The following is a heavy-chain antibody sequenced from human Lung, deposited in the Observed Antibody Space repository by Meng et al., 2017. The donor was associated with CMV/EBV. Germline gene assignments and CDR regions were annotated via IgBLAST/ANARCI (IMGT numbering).Heavy chain of an antibody. J-gene: IGHJ6*02. CDR2: IIPILGIA. CDR1: GGTFSSYA. D-gene: IGHD2-2*01. V-gene: IGHV1-69*10. Sequence: SLKVSXKASGGTFSSYAISWVRQAPGQGLEWMGGIIPILGIANYAQKFQGRVTITADKSTSTAYMELSSLRSEDTAVYYCARTPNTYCSSTSCDDRYYGMDVWGQGTTVTVSS. CDR3: ARTPNTYCSSTSCDDRYYGMDV.